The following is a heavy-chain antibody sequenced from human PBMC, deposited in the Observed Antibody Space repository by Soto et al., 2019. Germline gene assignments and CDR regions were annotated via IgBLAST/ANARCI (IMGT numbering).Heavy chain of an antibody. Sequence: QVQLVESGGGVVQPGRSLRLSCAASGFTFSSYGMHWVRQAPGKGLEWVAVISYDGSNKYYADSVKGRFIISRDNSKNTLYLQMNSLRAEDTAVYYCAKDVQWLVRWYFDYWGQGTLVTVSS. D-gene: IGHD6-19*01. J-gene: IGHJ4*02. V-gene: IGHV3-30*18. CDR3: AKDVQWLVRWYFDY. CDR2: ISYDGSNK. CDR1: GFTFSSYG.